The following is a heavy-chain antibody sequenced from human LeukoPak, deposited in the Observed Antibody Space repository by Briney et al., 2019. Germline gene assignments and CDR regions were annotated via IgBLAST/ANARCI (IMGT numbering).Heavy chain of an antibody. CDR1: GGSFSGYY. CDR2: INHSRST. V-gene: IGHV4-34*01. CDR3: ARKGLYYYDSSGHGRAFDI. D-gene: IGHD3-22*01. Sequence: SETLSLTCAVYGGSFSGYYWSWIRQPPGKGLEWIGEINHSRSTNYNPSLKSRVTISVDTSKNQFSLKLSSVTAADTAVYYCARKGLYYYDSSGHGRAFDIWGQGTMVTVSS. J-gene: IGHJ3*02.